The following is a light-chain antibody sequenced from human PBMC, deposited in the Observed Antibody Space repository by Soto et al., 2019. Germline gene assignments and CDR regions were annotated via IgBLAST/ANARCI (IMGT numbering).Light chain of an antibody. J-gene: IGKJ5*01. CDR3: QQYNNWPPIT. CDR2: DTS. V-gene: IGKV3-15*01. Sequence: EIVMTHCPATLSVSPCEGATQSLSVCLSVCIKLAWYQQIPVQAPSLLIYDTSTRATGIAARFSGSGSGTEFTLTISFLQSEDFAVYYCQQYNNWPPITFGQGTRLEI. CDR1: LSVCIK.